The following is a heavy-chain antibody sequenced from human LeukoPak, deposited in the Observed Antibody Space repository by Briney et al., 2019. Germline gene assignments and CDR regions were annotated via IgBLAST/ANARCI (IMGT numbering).Heavy chain of an antibody. D-gene: IGHD3-9*01. CDR1: GGSISSYY. CDR3: ASSTTIFYAFDI. V-gene: IGHV4-59*01. Sequence: SETLSLTCTVSGGSISSYYWSWIRQPPGKGLEWIGYIYYSGSTNYNPSLKSRVTISVDTSKNQFSLKLSSVTAADTAVYYCASSTTIFYAFDIWGQGTMVTVSS. CDR2: IYYSGST. J-gene: IGHJ3*02.